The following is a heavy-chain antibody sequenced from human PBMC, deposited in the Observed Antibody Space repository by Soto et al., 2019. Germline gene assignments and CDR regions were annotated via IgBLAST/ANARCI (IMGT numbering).Heavy chain of an antibody. Sequence: SETLSLTCTVSGGSISSGDYYWGWIRQPPGKGLEWIGYIYYSGSTYYNPSLKSRVTISVDTSKNQFSLKLSSVTAADTAVYYCARAWGFLEWLLPSYYYGMDVWGQGTTVTAP. J-gene: IGHJ6*02. CDR3: ARAWGFLEWLLPSYYYGMDV. CDR1: GGSISSGDYY. CDR2: IYYSGST. D-gene: IGHD3-3*01. V-gene: IGHV4-30-4*01.